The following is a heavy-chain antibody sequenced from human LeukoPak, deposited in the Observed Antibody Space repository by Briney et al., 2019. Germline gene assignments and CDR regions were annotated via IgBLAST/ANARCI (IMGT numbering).Heavy chain of an antibody. J-gene: IGHJ4*02. V-gene: IGHV3-23*01. Sequence: SGGSLRLSCAASGFTFSSCAMSWVRQAPGKGLEWVSAISGSGDSTYYADSVKGRFTISRDNSKNTLYLQMNSLRAEDTAVYYCVKGEWTFDYWGQGTLVTVSS. D-gene: IGHD2-8*01. CDR3: VKGEWTFDY. CDR1: GFTFSSCA. CDR2: ISGSGDST.